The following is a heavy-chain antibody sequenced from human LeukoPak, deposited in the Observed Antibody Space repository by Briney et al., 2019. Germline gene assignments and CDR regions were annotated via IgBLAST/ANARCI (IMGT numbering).Heavy chain of an antibody. V-gene: IGHV3-9*01. CDR1: GFTFDDHA. CDR3: ARDRFRAGGLLDFGQ. CDR2: IGSNSGDV. Sequence: GGSLRLSCAASGFTFDDHAMHWVRQGPGKGLEWVSGIGSNSGDVDYAVSVKGRFTISRDNGKNSLYLQMNSLRADDTAFYFCARDRFRAGGLLDFGQWGQGTLVTVSS. J-gene: IGHJ4*02. D-gene: IGHD3-10*01.